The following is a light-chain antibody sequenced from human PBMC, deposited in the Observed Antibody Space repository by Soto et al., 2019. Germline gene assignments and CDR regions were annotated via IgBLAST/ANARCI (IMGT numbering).Light chain of an antibody. J-gene: IGKJ4*01. CDR2: SAS. CDR1: QDIGPY. CDR3: QKYDSGPLT. V-gene: IGKV1-27*01. Sequence: DIQMTQSPSSLSASVGDRVTITCRASQDIGPYLAWYQQKSGRVPELLIYSASTLQSGVPSRFSDSGSGADFSLTISGLQPEDAATYYCQKYDSGPLTFGGGTKVEI.